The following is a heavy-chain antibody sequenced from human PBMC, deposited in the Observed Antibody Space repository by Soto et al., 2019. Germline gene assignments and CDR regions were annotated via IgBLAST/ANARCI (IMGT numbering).Heavy chain of an antibody. D-gene: IGHD3-16*02. CDR2: ISGSGGST. Sequence: GGSLRLSCAASGFTFSSYAMSWVRQAPGKGLEWVSAISGSGGSTYYADSVKGRFTISRDNSKNTLYLQMNSLRAEDTAVYYCAKNGGLMITFGGVIVNWGQGTLVTVSS. V-gene: IGHV3-23*01. J-gene: IGHJ4*02. CDR1: GFTFSSYA. CDR3: AKNGGLMITFGGVIVN.